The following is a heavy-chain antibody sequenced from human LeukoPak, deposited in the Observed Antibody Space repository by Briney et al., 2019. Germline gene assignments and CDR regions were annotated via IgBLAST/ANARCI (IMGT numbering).Heavy chain of an antibody. J-gene: IGHJ4*02. Sequence: SGGSLRLSCAASGFSVSSNYVSWVRQAPGKGLEWVSVIYSGGTTYYADSIKGRFTISRDNSKNTLYLQMNSLRAEDTAVYYCAGRYDSSGYPLHWGQGTLATVSS. D-gene: IGHD3-22*01. CDR1: GFSVSSNY. CDR3: AGRYDSSGYPLH. V-gene: IGHV3-53*01. CDR2: IYSGGTT.